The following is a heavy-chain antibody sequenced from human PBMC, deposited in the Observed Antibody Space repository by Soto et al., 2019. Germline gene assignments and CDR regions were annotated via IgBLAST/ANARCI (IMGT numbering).Heavy chain of an antibody. CDR3: AKVLGFMEQVGIDY. CDR1: GFTFSNYG. D-gene: IGHD3-3*01. V-gene: IGHV3-30*18. Sequence: PGGSLRLSCPASGFTFSNYGMHWVRQAPGKGLEWVAVISYDGSNKYYADSVKGRFTISKDNSKNTLYLQMSSLSAEDTAVYDCAKVLGFMEQVGIDYWGQGTPVSV. CDR2: ISYDGSNK. J-gene: IGHJ4*02.